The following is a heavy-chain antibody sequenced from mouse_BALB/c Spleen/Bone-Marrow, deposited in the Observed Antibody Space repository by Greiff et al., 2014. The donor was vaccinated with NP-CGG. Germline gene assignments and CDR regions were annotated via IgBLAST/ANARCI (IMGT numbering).Heavy chain of an antibody. J-gene: IGHJ4*01. CDR2: IHYSGTT. D-gene: IGHD4-1*01. V-gene: IGHV3-1*02. CDR3: ARFAGTPYTMDY. CDR1: GYSITSDYS. Sequence: VQLQQSGPDLVKPSQSLSLTCTVTGYSITSDYSWHWIRQFPGSKLEWMGYIHYSGTTVYNPSLKSRISFTRDTSNNQFFLQLNSVTTEDTATYYCARFAGTPYTMDYWGQGTSVTVSS.